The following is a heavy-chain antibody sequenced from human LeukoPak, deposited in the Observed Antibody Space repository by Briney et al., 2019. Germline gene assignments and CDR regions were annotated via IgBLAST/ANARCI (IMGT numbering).Heavy chain of an antibody. CDR2: ISDSGDGT. V-gene: IGHV3-23*01. Sequence: GGSLRLSCAGSGFTFRSYAMSWVRQSPVKGLEWASAISDSGDGTYYADSVKPRFTISRDNSKNTVYLEMSSLRAEDTAVYYCVIEVSARPKNWFDPWGQGTLVTVSS. CDR3: VIEVSARPKNWFDP. CDR1: GFTFRSYA. J-gene: IGHJ5*02.